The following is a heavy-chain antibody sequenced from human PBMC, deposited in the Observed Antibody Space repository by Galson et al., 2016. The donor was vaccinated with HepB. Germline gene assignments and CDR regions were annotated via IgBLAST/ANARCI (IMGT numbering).Heavy chain of an antibody. CDR3: VRDYGGNSGWFDP. D-gene: IGHD4-23*01. CDR1: GYTFTSYG. CDR2: STPYDGNT. V-gene: IGHV1-18*01. J-gene: IGHJ5*02. Sequence: SVKVSCKASGYTFTSYGITWVRQAPGQGLEXMGWSTPYDGNTKYAQNLQDRVTMTTDTSTRTAYMELRSLTSDDTAIYYCVRDYGGNSGWFDPWGQGTLVTVSS.